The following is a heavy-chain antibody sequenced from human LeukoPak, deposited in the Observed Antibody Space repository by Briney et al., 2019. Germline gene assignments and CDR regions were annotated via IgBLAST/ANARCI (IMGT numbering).Heavy chain of an antibody. CDR1: GYTLTELS. CDR3: ARDGSYDPYYYMDV. CDR2: FDPEDGEA. Sequence: ASVKVSCKVSGYTLTELSMHWVRQAPGKGLEWMGSFDPEDGEAIYTQKFQGRVTMTEDTSTDTAYMELSRLRSDDTAVYYCARDGSYDPYYYMDVWGKGTTVTVSS. J-gene: IGHJ6*03. D-gene: IGHD5-12*01. V-gene: IGHV1-24*01.